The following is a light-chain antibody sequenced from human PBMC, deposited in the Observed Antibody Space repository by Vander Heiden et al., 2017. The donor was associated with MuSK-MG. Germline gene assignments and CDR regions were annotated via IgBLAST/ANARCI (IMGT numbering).Light chain of an antibody. J-gene: IGKJ2*01. Sequence: EIVMTQSPATLPMSPGEIATLSCRASQSVDINVAWYQQKPGQAPRLLIFRASTRATGIPARFSGSGSGTEFTLTISNLQSEDFAVYYCQQHNNWPPFMYTFGQGTKLEIK. V-gene: IGKV3-15*01. CDR2: RAS. CDR1: QSVDIN. CDR3: QQHNNWPPFMYT.